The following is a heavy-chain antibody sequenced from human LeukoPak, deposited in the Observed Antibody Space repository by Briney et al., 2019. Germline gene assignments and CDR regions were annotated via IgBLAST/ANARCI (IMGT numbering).Heavy chain of an antibody. D-gene: IGHD3-3*01. V-gene: IGHV4-59*10. CDR1: GGSFSSYY. CDR2: IYTSGST. J-gene: IGHJ6*03. Sequence: SETLSLTCAVYGGSFSSYYWSWIRQPAGKGLEWIGRIYTSGSTNYNPSLKSRVTMSVDTSKNQFSLKLSSVTAADTAVYYCARGSPWYYDFWSGYRPDYMDVWGKGTTVTVSS. CDR3: ARGSPWYYDFWSGYRPDYMDV.